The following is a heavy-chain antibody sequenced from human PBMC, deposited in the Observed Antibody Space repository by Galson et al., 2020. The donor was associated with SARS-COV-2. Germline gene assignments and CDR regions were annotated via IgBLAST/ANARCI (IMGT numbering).Heavy chain of an antibody. V-gene: IGHV4-61*02. CDR3: ARDTPERSD. D-gene: IGHD1-1*01. J-gene: IGHJ4*02. CDR1: GGSISSGSYY. CDR2: IYTSGST. Sequence: SETLSLTCTVSGGSISSGSYYWSWIRQPAGKGLEWIGRIYTSGSTNYNPSLKSRVTISVDTSKNQFSLKLSSVTAADTAVYYCARDTPERSDWCQGTLVTVSS.